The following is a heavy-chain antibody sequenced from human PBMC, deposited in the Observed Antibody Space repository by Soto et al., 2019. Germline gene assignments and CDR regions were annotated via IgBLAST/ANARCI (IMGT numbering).Heavy chain of an antibody. CDR1: GGSFSGYY. D-gene: IGHD1-7*01. CDR2: INHSGST. J-gene: IGHJ6*03. CDR3: ARGGTGTKDFYYYYYMDV. Sequence: SETLSLTCAVYGGSFSGYYWSWIRQPPGKGLEWIGEINHSGSTNYNPSLKSRVTISVDTSKNQFSLKLSSVTAADTAVYYCARGGTGTKDFYYYYYMDVWGKGTTVTVSS. V-gene: IGHV4-34*01.